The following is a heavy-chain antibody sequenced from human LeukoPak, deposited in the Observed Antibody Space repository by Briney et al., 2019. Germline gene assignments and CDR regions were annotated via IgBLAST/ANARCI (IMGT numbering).Heavy chain of an antibody. CDR1: GFTFNNYG. V-gene: IGHV3-33*01. CDR3: SREYFDWSRNYYYGMDV. CDR2: IWYDGSNK. Sequence: GGSLRLSCAASGFTFNNYGMHWVSQAPGKGLEWMALIWYDGSNKYYADSVKGRFTISRDNSKNTLYLQMNSLRAEDTAVYYCSREYFDWSRNYYYGMDVWGQGTTVTVSS. J-gene: IGHJ6*02. D-gene: IGHD3-9*01.